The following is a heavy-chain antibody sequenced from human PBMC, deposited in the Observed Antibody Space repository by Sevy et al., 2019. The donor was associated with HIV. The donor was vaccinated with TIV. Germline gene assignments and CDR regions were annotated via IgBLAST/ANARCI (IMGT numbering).Heavy chain of an antibody. CDR3: AKDRTTGIAAAGTPFDY. Sequence: GGSLRLSCAASGFTFSSYGMHWVRQAPGKGLEWVAVISYDGSNKYYADSVKGRFTISRDNSKNTLYLQMNSVRAEDTAVYYCAKDRTTGIAAAGTPFDYWGQGTLVTVSS. D-gene: IGHD6-13*01. V-gene: IGHV3-30*18. CDR2: ISYDGSNK. J-gene: IGHJ4*02. CDR1: GFTFSSYG.